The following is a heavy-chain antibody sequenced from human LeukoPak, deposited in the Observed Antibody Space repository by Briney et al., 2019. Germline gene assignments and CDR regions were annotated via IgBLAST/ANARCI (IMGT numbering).Heavy chain of an antibody. CDR1: GGSISSSSYY. CDR2: IYYSGST. D-gene: IGHD1-1*01. J-gene: IGHJ3*02. V-gene: IGHV4-39*01. CDR3: ARPLREANWRAFDI. Sequence: SETLSLTCTVSGGSISSSSYYWGWIRQPPGKGLEWIGSIYYSGSTYYNPSLKSRVTISVDTSKNQFSLKLSSVTAADTAVYYCARPLREANWRAFDIWGQGTMVTVSS.